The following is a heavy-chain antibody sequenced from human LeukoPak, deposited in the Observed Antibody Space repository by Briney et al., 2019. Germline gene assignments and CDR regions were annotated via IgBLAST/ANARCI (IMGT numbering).Heavy chain of an antibody. CDR1: GGSISSYY. CDR3: VGGLWGYYGSGTIYYYGMDV. D-gene: IGHD3-10*01. J-gene: IGHJ6*02. CDR2: IYNSGST. V-gene: IGHV4-59*01. Sequence: SETLSLTCTVSGGSISSYYWGWIRQPPGKGLEWIGYIYNSGSTNYNPSLKSRVTISVDTSKNQFSLKLSSVTAADTAVYYCVGGLWGYYGSGTIYYYGMDVWGQGTTVTVSS.